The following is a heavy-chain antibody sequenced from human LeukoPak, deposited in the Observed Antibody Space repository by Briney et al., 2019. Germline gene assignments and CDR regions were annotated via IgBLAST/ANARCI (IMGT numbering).Heavy chain of an antibody. CDR3: GGSSGWYEAFDI. V-gene: IGHV1-46*01. J-gene: IGHJ3*02. CDR1: GYTFTSYY. CDR2: INPSGGST. D-gene: IGHD6-19*01. Sequence: GASVKVSCKGSGYTFTSYYMHWVRQAPGQGLEWMGIINPSGGSTSYAQKFQGRVTMTRDTSTSTVYMELSSLRSEDTAVYYCGGSSGWYEAFDIWGQGTMVPVSS.